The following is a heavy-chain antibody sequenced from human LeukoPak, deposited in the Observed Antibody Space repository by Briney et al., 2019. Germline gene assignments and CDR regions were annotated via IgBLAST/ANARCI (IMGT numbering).Heavy chain of an antibody. Sequence: GGSLRLSCAASGFTFSSYAMSWVRQAPGKGLEWVAAISGSGGSTYYADSVKGRFTISRDNSKNTLYLQMNSLRAEDTAVYYCAKDLTSITIFGVVIGGFDYWGQGTLVTVSS. D-gene: IGHD3-3*01. CDR2: ISGSGGST. CDR3: AKDLTSITIFGVVIGGFDY. J-gene: IGHJ4*02. CDR1: GFTFSSYA. V-gene: IGHV3-23*01.